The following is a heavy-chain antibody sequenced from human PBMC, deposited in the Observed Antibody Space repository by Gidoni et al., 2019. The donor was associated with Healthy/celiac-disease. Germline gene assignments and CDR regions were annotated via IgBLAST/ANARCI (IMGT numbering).Heavy chain of an antibody. CDR2: IYYSGST. CDR1: GGSISSYY. J-gene: IGHJ6*02. V-gene: IGHV4-59*01. Sequence: QVQLQESGPGLVKPSETLSLTRTVSGGSISSYYWSWIRQPPGKGLEWIGYIYYSGSTNYNPSLKSRVTISVDTSKNQFSLKLSSVTAADTAVYYCARDIYGMDVWGQGTTVTVSS. CDR3: ARDIYGMDV.